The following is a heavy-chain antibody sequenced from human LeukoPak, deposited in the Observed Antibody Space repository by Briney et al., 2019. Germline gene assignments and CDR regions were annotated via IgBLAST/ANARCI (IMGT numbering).Heavy chain of an antibody. CDR3: AKSNGYGLIDI. CDR1: GGSISSYY. CDR2: IYSSGTT. Sequence: PSETLSLTCTVSGGSISSYYWNWIRQPPGKGLEWIGYIYSSGTTNSNPSLRSRVTISLDTSRNQFSLKLNSVTAADTAVYYCAKSNGYGLIDIWGQGRMVTVSS. V-gene: IGHV4-59*12. J-gene: IGHJ3*02. D-gene: IGHD3-22*01.